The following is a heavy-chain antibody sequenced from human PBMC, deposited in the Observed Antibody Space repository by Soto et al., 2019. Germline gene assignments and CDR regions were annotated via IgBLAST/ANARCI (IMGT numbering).Heavy chain of an antibody. Sequence: GASAKVSCKASRYIYTSYGLSWVRQAPGQGLEWMGWISAYNYNTNYAQRFQGRVTMTTDTSTSTAYMELRSLRSDDTALYYCARAGGRNYYSGMDAWGKGPRSPSPQ. CDR3: ARAGGRNYYSGMDA. D-gene: IGHD1-26*01. CDR1: RYIYTSYG. CDR2: ISAYNYNT. V-gene: IGHV1-18*01. J-gene: IGHJ6*01.